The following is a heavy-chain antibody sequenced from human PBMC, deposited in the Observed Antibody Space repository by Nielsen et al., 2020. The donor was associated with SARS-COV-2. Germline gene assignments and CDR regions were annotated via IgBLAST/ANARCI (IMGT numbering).Heavy chain of an antibody. V-gene: IGHV3-30*03. CDR1: GFTFSSYG. J-gene: IGHJ4*02. D-gene: IGHD3-22*01. CDR2: ISYDGSNK. Sequence: GESLKISCAASGFTFSSYGMHWVRQAPGKGLEWVAVISYDGSNKYYADSVKGRFTISRDNSKNTLYLQMNSLRAEDTAVYYCATPRGYYDSSGAVFDYWGQGTLVTVSS. CDR3: ATPRGYYDSSGAVFDY.